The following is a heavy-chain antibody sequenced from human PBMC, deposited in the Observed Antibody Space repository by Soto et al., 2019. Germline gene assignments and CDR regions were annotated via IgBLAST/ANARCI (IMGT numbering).Heavy chain of an antibody. V-gene: IGHV4-61*01. CDR2: IYYSGST. Sequence: SEALSLTCTVSGGAVSRVSYYCCWIRQPPGKGLEWIGDIYYSGSTNYNPSLKSRVTISVDTSKTQFYLKLSSVTAADTAVYYCARIAVEETWFDPWGQGTLVTVSS. D-gene: IGHD6-19*01. CDR1: GGAVSRVSYY. CDR3: ARIAVEETWFDP. J-gene: IGHJ5*02.